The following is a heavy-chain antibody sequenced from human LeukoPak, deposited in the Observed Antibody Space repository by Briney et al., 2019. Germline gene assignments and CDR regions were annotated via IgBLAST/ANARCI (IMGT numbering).Heavy chain of an antibody. J-gene: IGHJ4*02. V-gene: IGHV4-59*12. CDR2: INHTGKT. Sequence: AETLSLTCTVSFDSIKHFYWMWLRQPTGKGLEWIGYINHTGKTNYNPSLKSRLSMSIDPSKNQFSLKLNSVTAADTAVYYCARGNYGSGSYYVVDFDYWGRGTLVTVSS. CDR3: ARGNYGSGSYYVVDFDY. CDR1: FDSIKHFY. D-gene: IGHD3-10*01.